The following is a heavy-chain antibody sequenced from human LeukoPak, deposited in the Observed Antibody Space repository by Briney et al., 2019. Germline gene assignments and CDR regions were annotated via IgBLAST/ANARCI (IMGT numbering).Heavy chain of an antibody. D-gene: IGHD3-10*01. CDR1: GNTFGSSD. J-gene: IGHJ4*02. V-gene: IGHV1-8*01. CDR2: MNPISGNT. Sequence: GASVKVSCKASGNTFGSSDINWVRQAPGQGLEWMGWMNPISGNTGYVQKFQGRVIMTRDTSISTAYMELSSLRSEDTAVYYCARERVGGSGSPVFDYWGQGTLVTVSS. CDR3: ARERVGGSGSPVFDY.